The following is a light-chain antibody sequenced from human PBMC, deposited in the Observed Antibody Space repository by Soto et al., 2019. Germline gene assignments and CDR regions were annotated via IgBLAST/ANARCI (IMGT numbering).Light chain of an antibody. CDR3: QQYGSSPLWT. Sequence: EIVLTQSPGTLSLSPGERATLSCRASQSVSSSYLAWYQQKPGQAPRLLIYAASSRATGIPDRFSGSGSGTELTLTISRLEPEDFAVYYCQQYGSSPLWTFGQGTKVEIK. CDR1: QSVSSSY. V-gene: IGKV3-20*01. J-gene: IGKJ1*01. CDR2: AAS.